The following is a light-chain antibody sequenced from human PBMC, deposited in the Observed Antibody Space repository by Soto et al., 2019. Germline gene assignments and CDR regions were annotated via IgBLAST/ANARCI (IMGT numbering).Light chain of an antibody. Sequence: QSAPTQPASVSGSPGQSITISCTGTSSDLGAYNYVSWYQQHPGKAPKLIIYEVSNRPSGVSNRFSGSKSDNTASLTISGLQTEDEADYYCSSYTSTSSWVFGGGTKLTVL. V-gene: IGLV2-14*01. CDR2: EVS. J-gene: IGLJ3*02. CDR3: SSYTSTSSWV. CDR1: SSDLGAYNY.